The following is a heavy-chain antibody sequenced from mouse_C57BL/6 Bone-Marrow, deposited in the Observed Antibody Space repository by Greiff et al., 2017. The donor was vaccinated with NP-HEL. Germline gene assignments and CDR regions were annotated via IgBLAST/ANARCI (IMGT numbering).Heavy chain of an antibody. J-gene: IGHJ2*01. CDR2: IYPGSGNT. Sequence: QVQLQQSGAELVRPGASVKLSCKASGYTFTDYYINWVKQRPGQGLEWIARIYPGSGNTYYNEKFKGKATLTAEKSSSTVYMQLSSLTSEDSAVYFCARTIYGSSKGDYWGQGTTLTVSS. CDR1: GYTFTDYY. D-gene: IGHD1-1*01. V-gene: IGHV1-76*01. CDR3: ARTIYGSSKGDY.